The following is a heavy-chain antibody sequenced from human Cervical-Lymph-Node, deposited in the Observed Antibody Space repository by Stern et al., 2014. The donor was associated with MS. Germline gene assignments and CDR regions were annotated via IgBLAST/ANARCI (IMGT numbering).Heavy chain of an antibody. CDR2: INPNSGGT. V-gene: IGHV1-2*06. CDR3: ARGYCSGGSCSRRGMDV. J-gene: IGHJ6*02. Sequence: MQLVESGAEVKKPGASVKVSCKASGYTFTGYYMHWVRQAPGQGLEWMGRINPNSGGTNYAQKFQGRVTMTRDTSISTAYMELSRLRSDDTAVYYCARGYCSGGSCSRRGMDVWGQGTTVTVSS. D-gene: IGHD2-15*01. CDR1: GYTFTGYY.